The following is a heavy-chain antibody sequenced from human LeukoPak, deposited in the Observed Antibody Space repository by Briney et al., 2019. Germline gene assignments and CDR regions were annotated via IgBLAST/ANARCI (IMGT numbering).Heavy chain of an antibody. Sequence: SETLSLTCTVSGGSISSYYWSWIRQPAGKGLEWIGRIYTSGSTNYNPSLKSRVTMSVDTSKNQFSLKVSSVTAADTAVYYCARVFDSGSQAYFYYMDVWGKGTTVTISS. CDR2: IYTSGST. D-gene: IGHD3-10*01. CDR1: GGSISSYY. J-gene: IGHJ6*03. CDR3: ARVFDSGSQAYFYYMDV. V-gene: IGHV4-4*07.